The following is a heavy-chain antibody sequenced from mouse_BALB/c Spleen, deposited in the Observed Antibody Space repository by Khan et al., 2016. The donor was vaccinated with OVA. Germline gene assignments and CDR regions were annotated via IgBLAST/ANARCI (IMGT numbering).Heavy chain of an antibody. CDR3: AKAEGYDGWFAY. D-gene: IGHD2-3*01. J-gene: IGHJ3*01. CDR1: GYTFTAYV. V-gene: IGHV1S136*01. Sequence: VQLKQSGPELVKPGASVKMSCKASGYTFTAYVMQWVKQKPGQGLEWIGYIYPFNDDTKYNEKFKGKATLTSDKSSSTAYLELSSLTSDDSAVEYCAKAEGYDGWFAYWGQGTVVTVSA. CDR2: IYPFNDDT.